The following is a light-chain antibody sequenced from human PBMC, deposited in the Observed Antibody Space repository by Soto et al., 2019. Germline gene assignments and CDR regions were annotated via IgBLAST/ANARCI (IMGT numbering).Light chain of an antibody. CDR1: QSVKNNY. J-gene: IGKJ4*01. V-gene: IGKV3-20*01. Sequence: EIVLMQSPDTLSLSPGERATLPCRASQSVKNNYLAWYQQKPGQAPRFLIYDASSRATGIPDRFSGSGSGTDFALTISRREPEDFAVYYCQQDGSTPLTFGGGTKVDIK. CDR2: DAS. CDR3: QQDGSTPLT.